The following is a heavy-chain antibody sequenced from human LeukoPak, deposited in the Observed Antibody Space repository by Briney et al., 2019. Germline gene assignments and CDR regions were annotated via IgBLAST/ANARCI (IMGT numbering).Heavy chain of an antibody. CDR3: ARDIRNYYDSGAYGWFDP. D-gene: IGHD3-10*01. V-gene: IGHV3-23*01. CDR1: GFTFSSYA. J-gene: IGHJ5*02. CDR2: VSGSGSNT. Sequence: PGGSLRLSCAASGFTFSSYAMSWVRQAPGKGLEWVSAVSGSGSNTYYTDSVKGRFTVSRDNSKNTVYLQMNSLRAEDTATYYCARDIRNYYDSGAYGWFDPWGQGTLVPVSS.